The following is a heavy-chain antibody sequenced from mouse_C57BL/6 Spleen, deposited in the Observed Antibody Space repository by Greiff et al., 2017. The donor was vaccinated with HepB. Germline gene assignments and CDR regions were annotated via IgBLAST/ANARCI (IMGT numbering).Heavy chain of an antibody. D-gene: IGHD4-1*01. CDR1: GFTFSSYA. J-gene: IGHJ4*01. CDR2: ISSGGDYI. Sequence: EVNLVESGEGLVKPGGSLKLSCAASGFTFSSYAMSWVRQTPEKRLEWVAYISSGGDYIYYADTVKGRFTISRDNARNTLYLQMSSLKSEDTAMYYCTRDGTGPYAMDYWGQGTSVTVSS. CDR3: TRDGTGPYAMDY. V-gene: IGHV5-9-1*02.